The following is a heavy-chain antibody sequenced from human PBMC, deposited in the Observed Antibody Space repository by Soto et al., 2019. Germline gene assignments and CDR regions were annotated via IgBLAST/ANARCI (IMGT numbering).Heavy chain of an antibody. V-gene: IGHV4-31*03. Sequence: PSETMSLTCTVSGASTGGRSSFWSWLRQPPGKGLEWIAKVNYSGSSYYNPSRKRRRTISVGTTKNQFSLQLKSMTAADTAVYYCAKLSCTSSTCSFPGWCAPWGQGT. CDR2: VNYSGSS. CDR1: GASTGGRSSF. D-gene: IGHD2-2*01. CDR3: AKLSCTSSTCSFPGWCAP. J-gene: IGHJ5*02.